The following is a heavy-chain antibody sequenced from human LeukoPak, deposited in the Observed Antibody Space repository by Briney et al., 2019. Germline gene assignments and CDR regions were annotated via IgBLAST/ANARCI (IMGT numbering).Heavy chain of an antibody. V-gene: IGHV3-74*01. CDR1: GFTFSSYW. Sequence: GGSLRLSCAASGFTFSSYWMHWVRQAPGKGLVWVSRIKSDGSSTNYADSVKGRFTISRDNAKNTLYLQMNSLRAEDTAVYYCARSTIYYYFDYWGQGTLVTVSS. J-gene: IGHJ4*02. CDR3: ARSTIYYYFDY. D-gene: IGHD1-26*01. CDR2: IKSDGSST.